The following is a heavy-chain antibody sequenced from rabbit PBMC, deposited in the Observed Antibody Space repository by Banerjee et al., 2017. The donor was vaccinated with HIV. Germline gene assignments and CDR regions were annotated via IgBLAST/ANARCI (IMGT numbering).Heavy chain of an antibody. V-gene: IGHV1S7*01. CDR1: GFDFSSYY. CDR3: VRDLGYADSSYHSL. D-gene: IGHD8-1*01. J-gene: IGHJ4*01. Sequence: QLKETGGGLVQPGGSLTLSCKASGFDFSSYYMNWVRQAPGKGLEWIGRIYAGKGSSDYANWVNGRFTISSDSAQNTVDLQMNSLTAADTATYFCVRDLGYADSSYHSLWGQGTLVTVS. CDR2: IYAGKGSS.